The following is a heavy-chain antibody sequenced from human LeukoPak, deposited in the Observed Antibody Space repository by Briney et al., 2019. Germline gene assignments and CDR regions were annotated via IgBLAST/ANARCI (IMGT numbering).Heavy chain of an antibody. CDR1: GFTVSSNY. Sequence: GGSLRLSCAASGFTVSSNYMSWVRQAPGKGLEWVSVIYSGGSTYYADSVKGRFTISRDNSKNSLYLQMNSLRAEDTAVYYCASLVVVVVAATPPFDYWGQGTLVTVSS. CDR3: ASLVVVVVAATPPFDY. CDR2: IYSGGST. J-gene: IGHJ4*02. D-gene: IGHD2-15*01. V-gene: IGHV3-53*01.